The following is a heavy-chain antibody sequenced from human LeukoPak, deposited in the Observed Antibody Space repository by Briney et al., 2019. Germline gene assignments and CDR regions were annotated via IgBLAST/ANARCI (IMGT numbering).Heavy chain of an antibody. J-gene: IGHJ6*02. D-gene: IGHD3-10*01. CDR2: INHSGST. Sequence: PSETLSLTCAVYGGSFSGYYWSWIRQPPGKGLEWIGEINHSGSTNYNPSLKSRVTISVDTSKNQFSLKLSSVTAADTAVYYCARKGITMVRGVSYYYYYGMDVWGQGTTVTVSS. V-gene: IGHV4-34*01. CDR1: GGSFSGYY. CDR3: ARKGITMVRGVSYYYYYGMDV.